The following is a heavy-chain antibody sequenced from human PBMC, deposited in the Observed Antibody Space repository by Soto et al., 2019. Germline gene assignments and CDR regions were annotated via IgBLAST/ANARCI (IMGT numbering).Heavy chain of an antibody. D-gene: IGHD2-15*01. Sequence: QVQLVQSGAEVKKPGSSVKVSCKASGGTLSSYTFSWVRQSPRLGLECMGRAIPNLGVTNYEMNFKGRFTIVVDTSTSTAYMELNSLRYEDTAVYYWARDKGYCSDTSCPDFDYWGQGTLVTVSS. CDR2: AIPNLGVT. CDR3: ARDKGYCSDTSCPDFDY. CDR1: GGTLSSYT. J-gene: IGHJ4*02. V-gene: IGHV1-69*08.